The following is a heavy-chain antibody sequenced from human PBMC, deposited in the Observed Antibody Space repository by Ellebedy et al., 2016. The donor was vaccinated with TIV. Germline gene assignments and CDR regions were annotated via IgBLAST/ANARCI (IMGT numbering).Heavy chain of an antibody. V-gene: IGHV4-39*01. CDR3: ARHYLVVVTAVGY. CDR2: IYYSGST. D-gene: IGHD2-21*02. CDR1: GGSISSSSYY. Sequence: MPGGSLRLSCTVSGGSISSSSYYWGWIRQPPGKGLEWIGSIYYSGSTYYNPSLKSRVTISVDTSKNQFSLKLSSVTAADTAVYYCARHYLVVVTAVGYWGQGTLVTVSS. J-gene: IGHJ4*02.